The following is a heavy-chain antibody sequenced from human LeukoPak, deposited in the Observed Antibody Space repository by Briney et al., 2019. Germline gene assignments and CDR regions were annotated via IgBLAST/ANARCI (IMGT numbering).Heavy chain of an antibody. D-gene: IGHD3-10*01. Sequence: PSETLSLTCTVSGGSISSGNYYWSWIRQHPGKGLEWIGYIHQSGSTYYNPSLKSRVIISVDTSKNQFSLKLNSVTAADTAVYYCATYGSGSYRFDPWGQGTLVTVSS. CDR3: ATYGSGSYRFDP. V-gene: IGHV4-31*03. CDR1: GGSISSGNYY. J-gene: IGHJ5*02. CDR2: IHQSGST.